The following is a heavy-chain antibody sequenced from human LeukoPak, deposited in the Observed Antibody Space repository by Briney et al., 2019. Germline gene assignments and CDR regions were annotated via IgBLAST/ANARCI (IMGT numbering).Heavy chain of an antibody. J-gene: IGHJ4*02. Sequence: SVNVSCKASGGTFSTYAISWVRQAPGQGLEWMGRIIPILGIANYAQKFQGRVTITADKSTSTAYMELSSLRSEDTAVYYCASDSGSYSYFDYWGQGTLVTVSS. D-gene: IGHD1-26*01. CDR2: IIPILGIA. CDR3: ASDSGSYSYFDY. CDR1: GGTFSTYA. V-gene: IGHV1-69*04.